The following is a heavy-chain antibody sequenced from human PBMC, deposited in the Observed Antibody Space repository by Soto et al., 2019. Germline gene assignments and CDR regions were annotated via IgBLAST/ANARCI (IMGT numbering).Heavy chain of an antibody. D-gene: IGHD4-4*01. CDR1: GYSFTSYW. Sequence: GESLKISCKGSGYSFTSYWIGWVRQMPGKGLEWMGIIYPGDSDTRYSPSFQGQVTISADKSISTTYLQWSSLKASDTAMYYCARHVVLTTVTTTAAGYYGMDVWGQGTTVTVSS. CDR3: ARHVVLTTVTTTAAGYYGMDV. V-gene: IGHV5-51*01. J-gene: IGHJ6*02. CDR2: IYPGDSDT.